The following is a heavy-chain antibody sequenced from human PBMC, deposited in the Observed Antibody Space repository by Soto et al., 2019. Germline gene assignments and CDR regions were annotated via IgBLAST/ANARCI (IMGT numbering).Heavy chain of an antibody. CDR1: GFIFSNAW. J-gene: IGHJ4*02. D-gene: IGHD1-1*01. V-gene: IGHV3-15*07. Sequence: EVQLVESGGGLVKPGGSLRLSCAGSGFIFSNAWMNWVRQPPGKGLEWVGRIKSKIDGGTVDYSEPVKGRFTLTRDDSKNSVYLEMNSLRTEDTALYYCFSDWNANGVHVAYWGQGTLVTVSS. CDR3: FSDWNANGVHVAY. CDR2: IKSKIDGGTV.